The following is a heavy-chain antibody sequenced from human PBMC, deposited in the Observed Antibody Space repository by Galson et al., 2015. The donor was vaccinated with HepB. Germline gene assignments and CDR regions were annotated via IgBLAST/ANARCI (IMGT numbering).Heavy chain of an antibody. CDR3: ARAGWHYYGMDV. CDR1: GFTFSSYS. J-gene: IGHJ6*02. CDR2: ISSSSSYI. V-gene: IGHV3-21*01. Sequence: SLRLSCAASGFTFSSYSMNWVRQAPGKGLEWVSSISSSSSYIYYPDSVKGRFTISRDNAKNSLYLQMNSLRAEDTAVYYCARAGWHYYGMDVWGQGTTVAVSS. D-gene: IGHD6-19*01.